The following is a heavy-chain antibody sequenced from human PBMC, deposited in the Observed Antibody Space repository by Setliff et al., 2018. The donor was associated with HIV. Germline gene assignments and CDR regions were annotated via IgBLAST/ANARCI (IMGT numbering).Heavy chain of an antibody. CDR2: IYTNGGT. CDR1: GGSSNSYY. D-gene: IGHD6-13*01. V-gene: IGHV4-4*09. CDR3: ARSNPGITAGLLAY. J-gene: IGHJ4*02. Sequence: SETLSLTCTVSGGSSNSYYWSWIRQPPGKGLEWIGYIYTNGGTNYNPSLKSRVTISIDTSKNQISLKLNSVTAADTATYYCARSNPGITAGLLAYWGPGTLVTVSS.